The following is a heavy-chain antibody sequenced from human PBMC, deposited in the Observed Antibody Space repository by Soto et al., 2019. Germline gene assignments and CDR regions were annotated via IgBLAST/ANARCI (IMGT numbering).Heavy chain of an antibody. CDR2: LIPIFGTP. Sequence: QAQLVQSGAEVKKPGSSVKVSCKASGGTFSNYAISWVRQAPGQGLEWMGGLIPIFGTPDYAQKFQGRVTITADGSTSTAYMELSSLRSEDTAVYYCASQLTGDSYYYGMDVWGQGTTVTVSS. J-gene: IGHJ6*02. D-gene: IGHD7-27*01. V-gene: IGHV1-69*12. CDR1: GGTFSNYA. CDR3: ASQLTGDSYYYGMDV.